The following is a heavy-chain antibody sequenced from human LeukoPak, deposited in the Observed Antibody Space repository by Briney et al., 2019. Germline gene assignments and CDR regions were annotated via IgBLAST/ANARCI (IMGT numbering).Heavy chain of an antibody. D-gene: IGHD3-22*01. V-gene: IGHV4-30-4*01. CDR3: ASGRYYDNSGLDY. Sequence: PSETLPLTCTVSGGSISSGDNYWSWIRQPPGKGLEWIGYIYYSGSTYYNPSLKSRVTISVDTSKNQFSLKLSSVTAADTAVYYCASGRYYDNSGLDYWGQGTLVTVSS. J-gene: IGHJ4*02. CDR1: GGSISSGDNY. CDR2: IYYSGST.